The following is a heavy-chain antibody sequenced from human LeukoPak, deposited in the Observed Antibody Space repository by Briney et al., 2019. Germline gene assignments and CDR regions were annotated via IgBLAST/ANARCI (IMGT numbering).Heavy chain of an antibody. J-gene: IGHJ4*02. CDR3: ARDAYYYGSESYFFDY. CDR2: IHTSGSI. Sequence: SETLSLTCTVSGVSISSYYWSWIRQPAGKGLEWIGRIHTSGSIKYNPSLKSRVTMSVDTSKNQFSLKLSSVTAADTAVYYCARDAYYYGSESYFFDYWGQGTLVTVSS. D-gene: IGHD3-10*01. V-gene: IGHV4-4*07. CDR1: GVSISSYY.